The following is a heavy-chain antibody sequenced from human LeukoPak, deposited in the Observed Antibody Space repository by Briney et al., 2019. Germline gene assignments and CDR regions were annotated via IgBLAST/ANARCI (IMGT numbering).Heavy chain of an antibody. CDR2: IIPIFGTA. CDR3: ARVPPYYYDSSVDY. J-gene: IGHJ4*02. Sequence: ASVKVSCKASGGTFSSYAISWVRQAPGQGLEWMGGIIPIFGTANYAQKFQGRVTMTRDTSISTAYMELSRLRSDDTAVYYCARVPPYYYDSSVDYWGQGTLVTVSS. V-gene: IGHV1-69*05. D-gene: IGHD3-22*01. CDR1: GGTFSSYA.